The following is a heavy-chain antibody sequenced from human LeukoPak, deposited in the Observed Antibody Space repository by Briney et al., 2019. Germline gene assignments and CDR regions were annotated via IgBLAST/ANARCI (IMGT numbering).Heavy chain of an antibody. CDR1: GYTFTDYY. D-gene: IGHD3-10*01. Sequence: GASVKVSCKASGYTFTDYYMHWVRQAPGQGLEWMGWVSAYNGNTNYAQKLQGRVTMTTDTSTSTAYMELRSLRSDDTAVYYCATSHYYGSGSYNTDYWGQGTLVTVSS. J-gene: IGHJ4*02. CDR3: ATSHYYGSGSYNTDY. CDR2: VSAYNGNT. V-gene: IGHV1-18*04.